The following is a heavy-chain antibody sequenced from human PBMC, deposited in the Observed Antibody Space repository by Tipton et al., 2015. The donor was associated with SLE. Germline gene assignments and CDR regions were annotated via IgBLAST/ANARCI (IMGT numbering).Heavy chain of an antibody. J-gene: IGHJ5*02. CDR1: GFSFGDYA. CDR2: ISWNSVSM. D-gene: IGHD5-18*01. CDR3: ARGQLWLKFDWFDP. Sequence: SLRLSCAASGFSFGDYAMHWIRQAPGKGLEWVSAISWNSVSMAYADSVKGRFTISRENAKNALSLQLDSLRAEDTAVYYCARGQLWLKFDWFDPWGQGTLVTVSS. V-gene: IGHV3-9*01.